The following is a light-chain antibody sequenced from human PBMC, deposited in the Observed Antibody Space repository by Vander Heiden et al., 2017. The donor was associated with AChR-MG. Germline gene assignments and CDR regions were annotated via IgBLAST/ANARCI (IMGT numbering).Light chain of an antibody. Sequence: QSALTQPPSASGSPGQSVTISCTGTSSDVGAYNYVSWYQHHPGKAPKLMIFEVSRRPSGVPPRCSGSKSGNTAALTVSGLQAEDEADYVCSAYTGSGQLFGGGTKLTVL. CDR3: SAYTGSGQL. CDR2: EVS. V-gene: IGLV2-8*01. CDR1: SSDVGAYNY. J-gene: IGLJ2*01.